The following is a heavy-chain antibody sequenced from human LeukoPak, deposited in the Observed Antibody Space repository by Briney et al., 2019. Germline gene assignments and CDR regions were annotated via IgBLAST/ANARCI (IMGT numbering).Heavy chain of an antibody. D-gene: IGHD1-1*01. V-gene: IGHV4-34*01. CDR3: ARNWNDDY. CDR1: GGSFSGYY. Sequence: SETLSLTCAVYGGSFSGYYWSWIRQPPGKGLEWIGEINHSGSTNYNPSLKSRVTISVDTSKNQFSLKLSSVTAADTAVYYCARNWNDDYWGQGTLVTVSS. CDR2: INHSGST. J-gene: IGHJ4*02.